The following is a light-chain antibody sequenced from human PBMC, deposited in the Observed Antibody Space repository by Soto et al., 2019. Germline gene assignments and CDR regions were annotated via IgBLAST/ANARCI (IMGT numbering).Light chain of an antibody. CDR1: QTITTY. CDR2: VAS. Sequence: IQMTQSPSSLSASVGDRVTITCRASQTITTYLNWYQQKPGKAPKLLISVASTLQSGVPSRFSGSGSGTDFTLTISALQAEDVGTYYCQQSDSPPYTFGQGTKLEIK. V-gene: IGKV1-39*01. CDR3: QQSDSPPYT. J-gene: IGKJ2*01.